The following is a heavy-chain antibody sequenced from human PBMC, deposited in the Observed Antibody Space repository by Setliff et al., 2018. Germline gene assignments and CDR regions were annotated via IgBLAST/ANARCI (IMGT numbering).Heavy chain of an antibody. Sequence: TSETLSLTCAAYGGTFSDYHWTWIRQSPEKGLEWIGEINHRGSTNYNPSLTSRVTISIDTSRDQFSLKLISMIAADTAVYYCARGRNIAARLLDSWGQGTLVTVSS. CDR1: GGTFSDYH. J-gene: IGHJ4*02. CDR3: ARGRNIAARLLDS. CDR2: INHRGST. D-gene: IGHD6-6*01. V-gene: IGHV4-34*01.